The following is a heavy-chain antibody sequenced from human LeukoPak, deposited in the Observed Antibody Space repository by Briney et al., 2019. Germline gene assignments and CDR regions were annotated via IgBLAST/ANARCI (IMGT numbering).Heavy chain of an antibody. D-gene: IGHD2-2*02. CDR3: ARRGYCSSTSCYNLGTPFDY. CDR2: IYYSGST. Sequence: KPSETLSLTCTVSGGSISSSSYYWGWIRQPPGKGLEWIGSIYYSGSTYYNPSLKSRVTISVDTSKNQFSLKLSSVTAADTAVYYCARRGYCSSTSCYNLGTPFDYWGQGTLVTVSS. CDR1: GGSISSSSYY. J-gene: IGHJ4*02. V-gene: IGHV4-39*01.